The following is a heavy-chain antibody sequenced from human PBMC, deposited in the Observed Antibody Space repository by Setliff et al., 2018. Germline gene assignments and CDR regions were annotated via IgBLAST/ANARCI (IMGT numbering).Heavy chain of an antibody. CDR3: ARDSSLAAAVVVTALDY. CDR1: GFTFDDYA. CDR2: ISWNSGSI. Sequence: GGSLRLSCAASGFTFDDYAMHWVRQAPGKGLEWVSGISWNSGSIGYADSVKGRFTISRDNAKNSLYLQMNSLRAEDTAVYYCARDSSLAAAVVVTALDYWGQGTLVTVSS. J-gene: IGHJ4*02. V-gene: IGHV3-9*01. D-gene: IGHD2-21*02.